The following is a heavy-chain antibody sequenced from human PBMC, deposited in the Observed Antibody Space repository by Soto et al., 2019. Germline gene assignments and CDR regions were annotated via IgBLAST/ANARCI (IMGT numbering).Heavy chain of an antibody. V-gene: IGHV1-8*01. J-gene: IGHJ5*02. CDR1: GYTFTSYD. CDR2: MNPNSGNT. Sequence: QVQLVQSGAEVKKPGASVTVSCKASGYTFTSYDINWVRQATGQGLAWMGWMNPNSGNTGYAQKFQGRVTMTRNTSISTAYMELSSLRSEDTAVYYCERRPEVVAATFNWFDPWGQGTLVTVSS. CDR3: ERRPEVVAATFNWFDP. D-gene: IGHD2-15*01.